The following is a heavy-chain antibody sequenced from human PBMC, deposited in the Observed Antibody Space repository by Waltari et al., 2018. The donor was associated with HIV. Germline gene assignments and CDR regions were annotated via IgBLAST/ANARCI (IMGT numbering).Heavy chain of an antibody. D-gene: IGHD2-2*02. V-gene: IGHV1-8*01. CDR2: MNPNSGNT. J-gene: IGHJ3*02. CDR3: ARGGYCSSTSCYNPDAFDI. CDR1: GYTFSSYD. Sequence: QVQLVQSGAVVKKPAASVKVSCKAAGYTFSSYDITGLRPVTGQGLEWMGWMNPNSGNTGYAQKFQGRVTMTRNTSISTAYMELSSLRSEDTAVYYCARGGYCSSTSCYNPDAFDIWGQGTMVTVSS.